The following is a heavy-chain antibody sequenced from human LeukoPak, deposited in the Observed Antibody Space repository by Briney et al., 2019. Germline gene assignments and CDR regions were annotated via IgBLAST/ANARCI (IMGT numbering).Heavy chain of an antibody. CDR1: GYTFTSYY. CDR3: ARVPGFATVTTDGGES. Sequence: GASVKVSCKASGYTFTSYYMHWVRQAPGQGLEWMGIINPSGGSTSYAQKFQGRVTMTRDMSTSTVYVELSSLRSEDTAVYYCARVPGFATVTTDGGESWGQGTLVTVSS. J-gene: IGHJ4*02. D-gene: IGHD4-17*01. V-gene: IGHV1-46*01. CDR2: INPSGGST.